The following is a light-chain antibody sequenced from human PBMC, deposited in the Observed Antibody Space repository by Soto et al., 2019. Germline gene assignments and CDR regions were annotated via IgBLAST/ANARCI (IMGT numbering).Light chain of an antibody. CDR1: QGISSW. CDR2: AAS. Sequence: DIRITQSPTSLSACVLDIVTITCRASQGISSWLAWYQQKPGKAPKLLIYAASSLQSGVPSRFSGSGSGTDFTLTISSLQPQDFATYYCQQSYSTPWTFGQGTKVDI. CDR3: QQSYSTPWT. V-gene: IGKV1-12*01. J-gene: IGKJ1*01.